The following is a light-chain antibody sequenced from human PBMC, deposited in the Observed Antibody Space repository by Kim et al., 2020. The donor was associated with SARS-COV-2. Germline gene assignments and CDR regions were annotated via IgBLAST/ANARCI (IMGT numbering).Light chain of an antibody. V-gene: IGLV2-14*03. J-gene: IGLJ2*01. CDR3: SSYTSSSTRGV. Sequence: QSVLTQPASVSGSPGQSITISCTGTSSDVGGYNYVSWYQQHPGKAPKLMIYDVSNRPSGVSNRFSGSKSGNTASLTISGLQAEDEADYYCSSYTSSSTRGVYGGGTQLTV. CDR1: SSDVGGYNY. CDR2: DVS.